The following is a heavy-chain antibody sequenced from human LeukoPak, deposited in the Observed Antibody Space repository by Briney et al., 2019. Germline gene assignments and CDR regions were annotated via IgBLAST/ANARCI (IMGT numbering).Heavy chain of an antibody. CDR1: GFTFTMFG. V-gene: IGHV3-48*01. J-gene: IGHJ3*02. Sequence: PGRSLRLSCAASGFTFTMFGMNWVRQAPGKGLEWVSYIDGHSGIIYYADSVQGRFTISRDNAKDSVFLQMNGLRVDDTAVYYCARTYDFGRGPPGDAFDNWGQGTLVTVPS. D-gene: IGHD3-3*01. CDR2: IDGHSGII. CDR3: ARTYDFGRGPPGDAFDN.